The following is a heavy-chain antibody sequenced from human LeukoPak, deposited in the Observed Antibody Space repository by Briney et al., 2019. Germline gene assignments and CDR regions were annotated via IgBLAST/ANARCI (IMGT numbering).Heavy chain of an antibody. CDR3: ASGPGEYSSSGSFDP. CDR2: IYYSGRT. V-gene: IGHV4-39*01. D-gene: IGHD3-10*01. J-gene: IGHJ5*02. CDR1: GGSISSSSYY. Sequence: SETLSHTCTVSGGSISSSSYYWGWIRQPPGKGLEWIGSIYYSGRTFYNPSLKSRVTISVDTSKNQFSLKLSSVTAADTAVYYCASGPGEYSSSGSFDPWGQGTLVTVSS.